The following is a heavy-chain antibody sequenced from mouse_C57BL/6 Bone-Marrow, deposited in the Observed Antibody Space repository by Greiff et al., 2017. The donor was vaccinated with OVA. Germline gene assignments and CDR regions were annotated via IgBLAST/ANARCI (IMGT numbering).Heavy chain of an antibody. CDR1: GYTFTSYW. CDR2: IDPSDSYT. J-gene: IGHJ2*01. D-gene: IGHD1-1*01. Sequence: VQLQQPGAELVMPGASVKLSCKASGYTFTSYWMHWVKQRPGQGLEWIGEIDPSDSYTNYNQKFKGKSTLTVDKSSSTAYMQLSSLTSEDSAVDYCARGEKNYGSSLYYFDYWGQGTTLTVSS. V-gene: IGHV1-69*01. CDR3: ARGEKNYGSSLYYFDY.